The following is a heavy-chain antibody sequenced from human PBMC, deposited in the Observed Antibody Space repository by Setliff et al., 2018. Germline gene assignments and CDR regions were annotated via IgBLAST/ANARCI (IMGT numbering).Heavy chain of an antibody. CDR2: VYDTGST. J-gene: IGHJ6*03. CDR3: ARMSGFLYMDV. CDR1: TASMTYYY. D-gene: IGHD3-3*01. V-gene: IGHV4-59*08. Sequence: PSETLSLTCSVSTASMTYYYWSWIRQPPGKGLEWIGHVYDTGSTKYSPSLKGRVTISMDTSVNEFSLRLTSVTAADTAMYYCARMSGFLYMDVWGKGTTVTVSS.